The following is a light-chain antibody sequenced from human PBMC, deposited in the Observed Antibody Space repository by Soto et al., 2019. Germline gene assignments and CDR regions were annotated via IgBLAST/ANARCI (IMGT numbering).Light chain of an antibody. CDR1: QGISNS. Sequence: DIQMTQAPSTLSASVGDGVTITCRASQGISNSLAWYQQKPGKAPKLLIYKASNLEGGVPSRFSGSGSGTEFTLTISSLRPDDFATYYCQKYHNYAYTFGQGTKVDIK. CDR2: KAS. V-gene: IGKV1-5*03. CDR3: QKYHNYAYT. J-gene: IGKJ1*01.